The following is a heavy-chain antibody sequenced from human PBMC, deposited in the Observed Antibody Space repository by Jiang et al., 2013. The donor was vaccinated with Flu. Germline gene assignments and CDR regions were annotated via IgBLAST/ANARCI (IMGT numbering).Heavy chain of an antibody. J-gene: IGHJ5*01. CDR2: IYYSGST. V-gene: IGHV4-59*01. CDR1: GASFSSYY. Sequence: GSGLVKPSETLSLTCTVSGASFSSYYWSWIRQPPGKALEWIGNIYYSGSTNYNPSLKSRVTISVDTSKSQFSLKLGSVTAADTAVYYCARDYGDYWFDSWGQGTLVTVSS. D-gene: IGHD4-17*01. CDR3: ARDYGDYWFDS.